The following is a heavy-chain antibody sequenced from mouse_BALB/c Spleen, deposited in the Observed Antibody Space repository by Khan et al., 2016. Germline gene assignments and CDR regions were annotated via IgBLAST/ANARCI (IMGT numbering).Heavy chain of an antibody. J-gene: IGHJ3*01. D-gene: IGHD1-2*01. CDR2: INPDSSTI. V-gene: IGHV4-1*02. CDR1: GFDFSRYW. CDR3: ARLHDYGRFAY. Sequence: EVKLLESGGGLVQPGGSLKLSCAASGFDFSRYWMSWVRQAPGKGLEWIGEINPDSSTIIYTPSLKDKFILSRDNAKNTLYLQMSKVRSEDTALYYCARLHDYGRFAYWGQGTLVTVSA.